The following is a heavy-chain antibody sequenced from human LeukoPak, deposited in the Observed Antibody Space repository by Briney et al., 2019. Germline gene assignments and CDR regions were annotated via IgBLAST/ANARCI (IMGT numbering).Heavy chain of an antibody. CDR2: IYYSGST. J-gene: IGHJ4*02. CDR1: GGSISSGGYY. CDR3: ACYGGNYYFDY. Sequence: SETLSLTCTVSGGSISSGGYYWSWIRQHPGKGLEWIGYIYYSGSTYYNPSLKSRVTISVDTSKNQFSLNLTSVTAADTAVYYCACYGGNYYFDYWGQGALVTVSS. V-gene: IGHV4-31*03. D-gene: IGHD4-23*01.